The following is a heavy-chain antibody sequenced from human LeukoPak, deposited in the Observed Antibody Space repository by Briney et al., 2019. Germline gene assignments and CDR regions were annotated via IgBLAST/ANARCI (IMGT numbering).Heavy chain of an antibody. Sequence: PGGSLRLSCAASGFTFSSYTMNWVRQAPGKGLEWVSSISSSSSYIYYAASVKGRFTISRDNAKNSLYLQMNSLRAEDTAVYYCARVLGVNYMDVWGKGTTVTVSS. CDR2: ISSSSSYI. CDR1: GFTFSSYT. J-gene: IGHJ6*03. V-gene: IGHV3-21*01. CDR3: ARVLGVNYMDV. D-gene: IGHD3-10*01.